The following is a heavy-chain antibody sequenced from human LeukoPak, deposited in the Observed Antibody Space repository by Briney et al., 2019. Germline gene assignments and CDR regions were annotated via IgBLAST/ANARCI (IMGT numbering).Heavy chain of an antibody. D-gene: IGHD3-22*01. CDR2: ISWSSDNF. CDR1: GFTFDDSA. CDR3: VKDLGFGMIVPRGFHY. J-gene: IGHJ4*02. Sequence: GGSLRLSCAASGFTFDDSAMHWVRQAPGKGLEWVSGISWSSDNFGYADSVKGRFTISRDNAKKSLYLEMNGLRAEATAMYYCVKDLGFGMIVPRGFHYWGQGTLVSVSS. V-gene: IGHV3-9*01.